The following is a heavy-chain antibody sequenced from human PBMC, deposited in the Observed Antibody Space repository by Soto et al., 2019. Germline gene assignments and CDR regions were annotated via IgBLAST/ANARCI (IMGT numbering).Heavy chain of an antibody. Sequence: EVQLVESGGGLVQPGGSLRLSCAASGFTFSSYWMHWVRQAPGKGLVWVSRINSDGSSTSYADSVKGRFTISRDNAKNTLYLQMNTLRAEDTAVYSCARQGHSRGITLFDSWGQGTLVTVSS. CDR3: ARQGHSRGITLFDS. D-gene: IGHD3-22*01. J-gene: IGHJ5*01. V-gene: IGHV3-74*01. CDR1: GFTFSSYW. CDR2: INSDGSST.